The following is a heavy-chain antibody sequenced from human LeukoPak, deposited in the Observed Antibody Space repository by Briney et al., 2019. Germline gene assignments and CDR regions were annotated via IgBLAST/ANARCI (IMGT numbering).Heavy chain of an antibody. CDR3: ARGRVTGFDY. Sequence: ASVKVSCKASGYTFITYGLSWVRQAPGQGLEWMGWISNYHGNTDYAQKSQGRLTMTTDTSTGTAYMELRSLRFDDTAVYYCARGRVTGFDYWGQGTLVTVSS. CDR2: ISNYHGNT. J-gene: IGHJ4*02. V-gene: IGHV1-18*01. D-gene: IGHD4-23*01. CDR1: GYTFITYG.